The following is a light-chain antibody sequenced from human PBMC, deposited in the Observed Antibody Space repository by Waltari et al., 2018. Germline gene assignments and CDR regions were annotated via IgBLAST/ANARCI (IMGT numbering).Light chain of an antibody. CDR2: DDM. CDR1: NLGRQN. V-gene: IGLV3-21*02. Sequence: VLAQPPSVSVAPGQTAKSTCGGNNLGRQNVHWYQQRPGQAPFVVLFDDMDRPSGIPERFSGSKSGNTATLIIDRVEAGDEADYFCQVWDANNDHFVFGSGTEVTVL. J-gene: IGLJ1*01. CDR3: QVWDANNDHFV.